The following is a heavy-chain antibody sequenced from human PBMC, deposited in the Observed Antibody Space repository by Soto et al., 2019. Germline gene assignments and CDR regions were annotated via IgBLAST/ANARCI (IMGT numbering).Heavy chain of an antibody. CDR3: VRGKEGDYVFDY. CDR2: VTDSGGST. Sequence: EVQLLESGGGLVQPGGSLRLSCAASGFIFGTYAMSWVRQAPGKGLEWVSAVTDSGGSTYYAGSVKGRFTISRDNSKNTLYLKMNSLRAEDTAVYYCVRGKEGDYVFDYWGQGTLVTVSS. CDR1: GFIFGTYA. J-gene: IGHJ4*02. D-gene: IGHD4-17*01. V-gene: IGHV3-23*01.